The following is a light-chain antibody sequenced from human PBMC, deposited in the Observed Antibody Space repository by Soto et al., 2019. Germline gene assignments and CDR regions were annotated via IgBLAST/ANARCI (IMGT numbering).Light chain of an antibody. Sequence: SARAEPGSGAGSGGQSITISCTGTSSDVGGYNYVSWYQQHPGKAPKLMIYDVSNRPSGFSNRFSGSKSGNTASLTISGLQAEDEAVYYCSSYTSSTTLVFGGGTKVTVL. CDR3: SSYTSSTTLV. V-gene: IGLV2-14*01. CDR2: DVS. CDR1: SSDVGGYNY. J-gene: IGLJ2*01.